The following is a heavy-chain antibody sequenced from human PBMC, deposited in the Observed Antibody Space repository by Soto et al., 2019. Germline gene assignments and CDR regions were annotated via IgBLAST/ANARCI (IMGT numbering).Heavy chain of an antibody. CDR2: IKSKTDGGTT. D-gene: IGHD1-26*01. V-gene: IGHV3-15*01. Sequence: PGGSLRLSCAASGFTFSNAWMSWFRQAPAKGLECVGRIKSKTDGGTTDYAAPVKGRFTISRDDSKNTLYLQMNSLKTEDTAVYYCTTDRWYSGSTRWCYWGQGTLVTVSS. CDR3: TTDRWYSGSTRWCY. CDR1: GFTFSNAW. J-gene: IGHJ4*02.